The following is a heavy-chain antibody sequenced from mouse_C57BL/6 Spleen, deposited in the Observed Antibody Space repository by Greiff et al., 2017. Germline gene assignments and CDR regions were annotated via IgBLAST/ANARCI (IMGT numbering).Heavy chain of an antibody. D-gene: IGHD2-4*01. Sequence: VQLQQSGPELVKPGASVKISCKASGYSFTGYYMNWVKQSPEKSLEWIGEINPSTGGTTYNQKFKAKATLTVDKSSSTAYMQLKRLTSEDSAVYYCARSRDYDYSWFAYWGQGTLVTVSA. CDR3: ARSRDYDYSWFAY. V-gene: IGHV1-42*01. CDR1: GYSFTGYY. J-gene: IGHJ3*01. CDR2: INPSTGGT.